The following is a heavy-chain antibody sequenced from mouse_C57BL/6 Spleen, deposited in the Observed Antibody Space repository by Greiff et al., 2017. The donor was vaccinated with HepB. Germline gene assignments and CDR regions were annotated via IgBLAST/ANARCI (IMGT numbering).Heavy chain of an antibody. Sequence: EVKLVESEGGLVQPGSSMKLSCTASGFTFSDYYMAWVRQVPEKGLEWVANINYDGSSTYYLDSLKSRFIISRDNAKNILYLQMSSLKSEDTATYYCARANWERGYFDYWGQGTTLTVSS. V-gene: IGHV5-16*01. CDR1: GFTFSDYY. CDR2: INYDGSST. D-gene: IGHD4-1*01. J-gene: IGHJ2*01. CDR3: ARANWERGYFDY.